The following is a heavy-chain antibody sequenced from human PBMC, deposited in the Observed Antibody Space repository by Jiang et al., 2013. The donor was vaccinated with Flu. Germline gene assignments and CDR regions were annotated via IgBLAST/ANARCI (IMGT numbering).Heavy chain of an antibody. CDR2: IYGPGVIM. Sequence: VQLLESGGGLVQPGGSLRLSCAASGFTFGDFAMSWVRQAPGKGLEWVLGIYGPGVIMPSPGSVRGRFAISRDNAKNTVSLQMNNLRVEDTALYYCTKMSGHPHSSYSFDYWGQGILVTASS. V-gene: IGHV3-23*01. CDR3: TKMSGHPHSSYSFDY. CDR1: GFTFGDFA. D-gene: IGHD3-3*01. J-gene: IGHJ4*02.